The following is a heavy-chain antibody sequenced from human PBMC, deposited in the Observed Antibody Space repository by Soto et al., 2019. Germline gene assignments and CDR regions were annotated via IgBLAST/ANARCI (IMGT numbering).Heavy chain of an antibody. Sequence: PGGSLRLSCAASGFTFSRYCVHWVRPAPGKGLEWVAVISYDGSNKYYADSVKGRFTISRDNSKNTLYLQMNSLRAEDTAVYYCAKDRIRIVVVTAPDYWGQGTLVTVSS. CDR1: GFTFSRYC. D-gene: IGHD3-22*01. J-gene: IGHJ4*02. CDR2: ISYDGSNK. CDR3: AKDRIRIVVVTAPDY. V-gene: IGHV3-30*18.